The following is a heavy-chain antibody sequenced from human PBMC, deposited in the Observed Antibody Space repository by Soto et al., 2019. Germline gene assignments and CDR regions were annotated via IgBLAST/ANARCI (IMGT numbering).Heavy chain of an antibody. V-gene: IGHV3-23*01. D-gene: IGHD2-8*01. J-gene: IGHJ4*02. CDR2: ISGSGGRT. CDR3: AKPCAMVGHFDY. CDR1: GFTFSSYA. Sequence: EVQLLESGGGLVQPGGSLRLSCAASGFTFSSYAMSWVRQAPGKGLEWVSAISGSGGRTYYADSVKGRFTISRDNSKNTLYLQMNSLRAEDTAVYYCAKPCAMVGHFDYWGQGTLVTVSS.